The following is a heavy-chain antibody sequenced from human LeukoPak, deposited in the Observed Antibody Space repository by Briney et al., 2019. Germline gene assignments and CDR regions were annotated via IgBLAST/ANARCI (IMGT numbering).Heavy chain of an antibody. CDR3: ARGWDDLAARGYYFDY. CDR1: GFTFSDYY. J-gene: IGHJ4*02. CDR2: ISSSGTTI. V-gene: IGHV3-11*04. D-gene: IGHD6-6*01. Sequence: PGGSLRLSCAASGFTFSDYYITRIRQAPGKGLGWVSYISSSGTTIYYADSVKGRFTISGDNAKNSLYLQMNSLRAEDTAVYYCARGWDDLAARGYYFDYWGQGTLVTVSS.